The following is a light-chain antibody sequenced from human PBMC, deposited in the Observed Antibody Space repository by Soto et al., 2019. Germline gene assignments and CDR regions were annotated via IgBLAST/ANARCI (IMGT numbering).Light chain of an antibody. J-gene: IGLJ1*01. V-gene: IGLV2-14*01. CDR2: DVS. CDR1: SSDVGGYNY. Sequence: QSVLTHPASVSGSPCQSFTISCTKKSSDVGGYNYVSWYQQHPGKAPNLMIYDVSNRPSGVSNRFSGSKSGNTASLTISGLQAEDEADYYCSSYTSSSTLYVFGTGTKVTVL. CDR3: SSYTSSSTLYV.